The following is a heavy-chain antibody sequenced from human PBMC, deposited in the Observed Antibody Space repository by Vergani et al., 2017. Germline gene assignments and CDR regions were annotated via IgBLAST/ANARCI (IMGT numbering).Heavy chain of an antibody. D-gene: IGHD6-19*01. Sequence: VQLVESGGGLVKPGGSLRLSCAASGFTFSDFSMSWVRQAPGKGLEWVAFIGSSGPYINYADSVKGRFTISRDNSKNTLYLQMNSLRAEDTAVYYCARAFAVASGRVFWYWGQGTLVTVSS. CDR1: GFTFSDFS. CDR3: ARAFAVASGRVFWY. V-gene: IGHV3-21*01. CDR2: IGSSGPYI. J-gene: IGHJ4*02.